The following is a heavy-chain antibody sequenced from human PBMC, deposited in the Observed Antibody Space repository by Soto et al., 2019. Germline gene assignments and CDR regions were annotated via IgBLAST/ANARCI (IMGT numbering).Heavy chain of an antibody. V-gene: IGHV1-18*01. CDR1: GYTFTSYG. D-gene: IGHD1-26*01. J-gene: IGHJ4*02. Sequence: QVQLVQSGAEVKKPGASVKVSCKASGYTFTSYGSSWVRKAPGQGREWMGWISAYNGNTNYPQTRQGRVTMPTDTSTSTAYMEMRSLRSDDTAVYYCARDWEWELLPSDYWGQGTLVTVSS. CDR3: ARDWEWELLPSDY. CDR2: ISAYNGNT.